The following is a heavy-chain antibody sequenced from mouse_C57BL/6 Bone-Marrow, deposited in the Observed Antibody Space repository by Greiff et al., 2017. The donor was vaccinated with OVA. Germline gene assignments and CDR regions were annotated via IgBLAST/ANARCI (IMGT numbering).Heavy chain of an antibody. V-gene: IGHV1-64*01. Sequence: VQLQQPGAELVKPGASVKLSCKASGYTFPSSWMHWVKQRPGQGLEWIGMILPISGSINYIEKFKSKATLTVDKSSSTAYMQLSSLTSEDSAVDYCAISLYYGSSVWYFDVWGTGTTVTVSS. CDR2: ILPISGSI. D-gene: IGHD1-1*01. CDR3: AISLYYGSSVWYFDV. J-gene: IGHJ1*03. CDR1: GYTFPSSW.